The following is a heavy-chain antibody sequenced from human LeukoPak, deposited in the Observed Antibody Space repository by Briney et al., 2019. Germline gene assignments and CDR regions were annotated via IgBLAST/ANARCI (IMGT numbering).Heavy chain of an antibody. CDR3: ARERQDTILHSGAFDI. CDR1: GFTFSTYF. V-gene: IGHV3-30-3*01. J-gene: IGHJ3*02. CDR2: IASDGSHT. D-gene: IGHD2-21*01. Sequence: GGSLRLSCAASGFTFSTYFMHWVRQAPGKGLEWVADIASDGSHTFYVESVKGRFTISRDNSKNTLCLQMNSLRAEDTAVYFCARERQDTILHSGAFDIWGQGTMVTVSS.